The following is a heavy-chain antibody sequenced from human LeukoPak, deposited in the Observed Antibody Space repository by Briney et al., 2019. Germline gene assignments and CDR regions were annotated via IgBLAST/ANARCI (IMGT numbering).Heavy chain of an antibody. Sequence: GGSLRLSCAASGFTFSSYWVSWVRQAPGKGLEWVANIKQDGSEKYYVDSVKGRFTISRDNAKSSLYLQMNSLRAEDTAVYYCASSRYGDFGDYWGQGTLVTVSS. CDR2: IKQDGSEK. CDR3: ASSRYGDFGDY. J-gene: IGHJ4*02. V-gene: IGHV3-7*01. D-gene: IGHD4-17*01. CDR1: GFTFSSYW.